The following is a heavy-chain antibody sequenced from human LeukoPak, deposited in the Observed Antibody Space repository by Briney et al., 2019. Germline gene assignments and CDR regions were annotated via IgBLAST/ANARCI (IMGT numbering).Heavy chain of an antibody. Sequence: PGGSLRLSCAPSGYTSSTYWMASGRQAPGKGLEWVADIKEDGSVKYYVDSVRGRFTISRDNAKNSLYLQVNSLGAEDTAVYYCARDSSAGNSWHSEPTFDYWGRGTLVTVSS. V-gene: IGHV3-7*04. CDR2: IKEDGSVK. CDR3: ARDSSAGNSWHSEPTFDY. D-gene: IGHD6-13*01. J-gene: IGHJ4*02. CDR1: GYTSSTYW.